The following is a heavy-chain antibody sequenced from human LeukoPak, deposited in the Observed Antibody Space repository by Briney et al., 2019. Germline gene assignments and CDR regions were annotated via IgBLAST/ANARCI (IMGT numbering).Heavy chain of an antibody. CDR1: GFTFSSYS. CDR2: ISGGGYSM. Sequence: PGGSLRLYCAAAGFTFSSYSMNWVRQAPGKGLEWVSYISGGGYSMYYADSVKGRFTISRDNAKNSLYLQMNSLRAEDTAVYYCARRIAAPGDRYYFDYWGQGTLVTVSS. J-gene: IGHJ4*02. CDR3: ARRIAAPGDRYYFDY. D-gene: IGHD6-13*01. V-gene: IGHV3-48*01.